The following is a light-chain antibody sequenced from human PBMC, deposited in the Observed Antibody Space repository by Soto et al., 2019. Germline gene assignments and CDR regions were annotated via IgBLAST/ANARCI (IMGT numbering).Light chain of an antibody. Sequence: ERVMTQSTDTLSVSPGARATRSCRASQSVSSNLAWYQQKPGQAPRLLIYGASTRATGIPARFSGSGSGTEFTLTISSLQSEDFAVFYCQQYGYSSWTFGQGTKVDIK. CDR2: GAS. CDR1: QSVSSN. J-gene: IGKJ1*01. CDR3: QQYGYSSWT. V-gene: IGKV3-15*01.